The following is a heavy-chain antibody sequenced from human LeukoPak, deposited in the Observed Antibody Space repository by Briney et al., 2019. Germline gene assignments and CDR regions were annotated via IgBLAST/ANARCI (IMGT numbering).Heavy chain of an antibody. CDR1: GFTFSSYS. J-gene: IGHJ4*02. V-gene: IGHV3-21*01. D-gene: IGHD3-3*01. CDR2: ISSSSSYI. CDR3: ARVDSRFVSNTGFDY. Sequence: PGGSLRLSCAASGFTFSSYSMNWVRQAPGKGLEWVSSISSSSSYIYYADSVKGRFTISRDNAKNSLYLQMNSLRAEDTAVYYCARVDSRFVSNTGFDYWGQGTLVTVSS.